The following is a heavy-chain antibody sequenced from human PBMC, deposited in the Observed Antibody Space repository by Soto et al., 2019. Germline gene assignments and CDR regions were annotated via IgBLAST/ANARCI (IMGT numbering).Heavy chain of an antibody. D-gene: IGHD6-13*01. CDR3: ARANSSTWYKLEYKWFDP. CDR1: GASINDFY. J-gene: IGHJ5*02. V-gene: IGHV4-59*01. CDR2: MYYSETT. Sequence: PSETLSLTCTGSGASINDFYWSWIRQTPGKGLEWVGFMYYSETTKYNPSLKGRVNMSLDTSKNQVSLHLKSVTAADTAVYYCARANSSTWYKLEYKWFDPWGQGTQVT.